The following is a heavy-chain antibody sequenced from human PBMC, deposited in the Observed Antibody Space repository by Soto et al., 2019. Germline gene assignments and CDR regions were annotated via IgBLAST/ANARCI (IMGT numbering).Heavy chain of an antibody. V-gene: IGHV4-59*12. Sequence: SETLSLTCTVSGGSISSYYWSWIRQPPGKGLEWIGYIYYSGSTYYNPSLKSRVTISVDTSKNQFSLKLSSVTAADTAVYYCARDRTSDAFDIWGQGTMVTVSS. J-gene: IGHJ3*02. CDR2: IYYSGST. CDR1: GGSISSYY. CDR3: ARDRTSDAFDI.